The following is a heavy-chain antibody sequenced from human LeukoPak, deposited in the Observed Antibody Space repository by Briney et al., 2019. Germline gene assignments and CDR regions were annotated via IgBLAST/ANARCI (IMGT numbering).Heavy chain of an antibody. CDR3: ARGRWFGEGSWFDP. CDR1: GGSISSSSYY. V-gene: IGHV4-39*07. Sequence: NPAETLSLTCTVSGGSISSSSYYWGWIRQPPGKGLEWLGSMYHSGSTYYNPSLKSRDTISLDTCKNEFSLKLSSVTAADTDVYYCARGRWFGEGSWFDPWGQGTLVPVSS. D-gene: IGHD3-10*01. J-gene: IGHJ5*02. CDR2: MYHSGST.